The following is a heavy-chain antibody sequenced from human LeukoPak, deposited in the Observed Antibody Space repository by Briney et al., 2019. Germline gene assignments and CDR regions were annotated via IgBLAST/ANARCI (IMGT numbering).Heavy chain of an antibody. J-gene: IGHJ3*02. CDR3: VRDCTGGSCYPPSDGFDI. CDR1: GGSVISYY. CDR2: VYYGGTT. Sequence: SETLSLTCTVSGGSVISYYWSWVRRSPGQGLEWIGYVYYGGTTSYSPSLKSRVSMSIDRSKNQFSLTLFSVTPADTAIYYCVRDCTGGSCYPPSDGFDIWGQGTKVTVSS. D-gene: IGHD2-15*01. V-gene: IGHV4-59*02.